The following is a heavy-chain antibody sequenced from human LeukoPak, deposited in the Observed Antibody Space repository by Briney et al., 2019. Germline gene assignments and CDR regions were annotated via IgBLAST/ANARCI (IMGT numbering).Heavy chain of an antibody. Sequence: SETLSLTCAVSGGSISSHYWHWIRRPPGERLEWIGYIYYNGNTNFSPSLWGRVTFSVDTSKSQLSLNLSSVTASDTAVYYWARGPFDYYFDYWGQGKLVTVSS. V-gene: IGHV4-59*11. CDR2: IYYNGNT. D-gene: IGHD3-9*01. J-gene: IGHJ4*02. CDR3: ARGPFDYYFDY. CDR1: GGSISSHY.